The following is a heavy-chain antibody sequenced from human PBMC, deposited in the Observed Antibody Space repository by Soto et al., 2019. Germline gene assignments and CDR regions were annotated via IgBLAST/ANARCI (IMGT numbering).Heavy chain of an antibody. V-gene: IGHV3-33*06. J-gene: IGHJ6*02. CDR1: GFTFSSYG. CDR2: IWYDGSNQ. Sequence: GGSLRLSCAASGFTFSSYGIHWVRQAPGKGLEWVAVIWYDGSNQYYADYVRGRFTISRDNSKNTVYLQMNSLRAEDTAVYYCAKDDSSGSDYYYGMDVWGQGTTVTVSS. CDR3: AKDDSSGSDYYYGMDV. D-gene: IGHD3-22*01.